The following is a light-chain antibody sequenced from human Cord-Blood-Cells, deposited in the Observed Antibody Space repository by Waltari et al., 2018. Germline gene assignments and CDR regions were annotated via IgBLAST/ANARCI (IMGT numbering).Light chain of an antibody. V-gene: IGLV2-14*01. CDR3: SSYTGSSTWV. Sequence: QSALTQPASVSGSPGQSITISCTGTSSDVGGYNYVSWDQQHPGKAPKLMIYDVSNRPSGVSNRFSGSKSGNTASLTISGLQAEDETDYYCSSYTGSSTWVFGGGTKLTVL. J-gene: IGLJ3*02. CDR1: SSDVGGYNY. CDR2: DVS.